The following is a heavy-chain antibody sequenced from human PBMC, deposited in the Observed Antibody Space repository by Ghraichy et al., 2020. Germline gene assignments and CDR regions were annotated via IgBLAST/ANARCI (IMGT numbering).Heavy chain of an antibody. Sequence: SETLSLTCAVYGGSFSGYYWSWIRQPPGKGLEWIGEINHSGSTNYNPSLKSRVTISVDTSKNQFSLKLSSVTAADTAVYYCARGLFPITMRAFDIWGQGTMVTVSS. D-gene: IGHD3-22*01. CDR2: INHSGST. CDR3: ARGLFPITMRAFDI. J-gene: IGHJ3*02. V-gene: IGHV4-34*01. CDR1: GGSFSGYY.